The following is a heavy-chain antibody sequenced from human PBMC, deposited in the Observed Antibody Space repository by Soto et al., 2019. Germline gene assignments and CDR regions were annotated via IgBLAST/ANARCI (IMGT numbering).Heavy chain of an antibody. D-gene: IGHD5-12*01. V-gene: IGHV1-69*13. Sequence: VASVKVSCKASGGTFSSYAISWVRQAPGQGLEWMGGIIPIFGTANYAQKFQGRVTITADESTSTAYMELSSLRSEDTAVYYCARDLWYSGYVSGAFDIWGQGTMVTVSS. CDR1: GGTFSSYA. J-gene: IGHJ3*02. CDR3: ARDLWYSGYVSGAFDI. CDR2: IIPIFGTA.